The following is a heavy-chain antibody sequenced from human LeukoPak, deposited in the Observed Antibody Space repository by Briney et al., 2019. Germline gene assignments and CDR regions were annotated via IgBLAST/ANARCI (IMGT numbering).Heavy chain of an antibody. CDR1: GFTFSSYW. CDR2: IQSDGSST. Sequence: GGSLRLSCAASGFTFSSYWMHWVRQAPGKGLVWVSRIQSDGSSTTYADSVKGRFTISRDNAKNTLYLQMNSLRAEDTAMYYCARAVYYSNYLGYWGQGTLVTVSS. CDR3: ARAVYYSNYLGY. J-gene: IGHJ4*01. V-gene: IGHV3-74*01. D-gene: IGHD3-10*01.